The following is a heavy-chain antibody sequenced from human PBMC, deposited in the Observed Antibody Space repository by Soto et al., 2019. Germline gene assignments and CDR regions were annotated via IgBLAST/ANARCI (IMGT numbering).Heavy chain of an antibody. V-gene: IGHV1-69*02. J-gene: IGHJ4*02. CDR3: AGVSSSVSYY. Sequence: QVQLVQSGAEVKKPGSSVKVSCKASGGTFSSYTISWVRQDPGQGLEWMGRIIPILGIANYAQKFQGRVTITADKSTSTAYMELRSLRSEDTAVYYCAGVSSSVSYYWGQGTLFIVSS. CDR2: IIPILGIA. D-gene: IGHD3-22*01. CDR1: GGTFSSYT.